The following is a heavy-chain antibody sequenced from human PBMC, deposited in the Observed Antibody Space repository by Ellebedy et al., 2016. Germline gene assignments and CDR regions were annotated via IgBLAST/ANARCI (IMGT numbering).Heavy chain of an antibody. J-gene: IGHJ4*02. V-gene: IGHV3-33*01. CDR3: AREAPYDSRGRGLDY. Sequence: GGSLRLSCVASGFTFGNHAMHWVRQAPGKGLEWVAVIWPDGSNKFYTDSVKGRFTISRDNSKNTMYLQMNSLRVDDTAVYYCAREAPYDSRGRGLDYWGQGTLVTVSS. CDR1: GFTFGNHA. CDR2: IWPDGSNK. D-gene: IGHD3-22*01.